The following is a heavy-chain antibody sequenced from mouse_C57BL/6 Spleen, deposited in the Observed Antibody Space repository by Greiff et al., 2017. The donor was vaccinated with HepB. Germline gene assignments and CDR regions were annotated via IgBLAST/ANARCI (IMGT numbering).Heavy chain of an antibody. D-gene: IGHD1-1*01. CDR1: GYAFSSSW. CDR2: IYPGDGDT. J-gene: IGHJ2*01. CDR3: AREGITTVVATDFDY. Sequence: LQESGPELVKPGASVKISCKASGYAFSSSWMNWVKQRPGKGLEWIGRIYPGDGDTNYNGKFKGKATLTADKSSSTAYMQLSSLTSEDSAVYFCAREGITTVVATDFDYWGQGTTLTVSS. V-gene: IGHV1-82*01.